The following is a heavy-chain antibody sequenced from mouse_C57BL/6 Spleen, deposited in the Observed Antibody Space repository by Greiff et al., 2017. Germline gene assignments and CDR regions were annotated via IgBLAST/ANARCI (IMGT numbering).Heavy chain of an antibody. CDR3: ARDGSSSFYY. CDR1: GYSITSGYY. V-gene: IGHV3-6*01. J-gene: IGHJ2*01. CDR2: ISYDGSN. D-gene: IGHD1-1*01. Sequence: EVQLQESGPGLVKPSQSLSLTCSVTGYSITSGYYWNWIRQFPGNKLEWMGYISYDGSNNYNPSLKNRISITRDTSKNQFFLKLNSVTTEDTATYYCARDGSSSFYYWGQGTTLTVSS.